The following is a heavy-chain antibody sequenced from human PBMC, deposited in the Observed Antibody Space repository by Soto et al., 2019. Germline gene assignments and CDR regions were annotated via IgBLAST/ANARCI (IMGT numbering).Heavy chain of an antibody. CDR3: ASGVVRRVIIQYTSFFDY. CDR2: INNGGST. D-gene: IGHD3-10*01. V-gene: IGHV4-34*01. Sequence: QVQLQQWGAGLLKPSETLSLTCAVYGESFNGYYWSWIRQPPGRGLEWIGEINNGGSTNYNPSLKSRVTMSVATSKNQFSRKLSSVTAADTAVYFCASGVVRRVIIQYTSFFDYRGQGTLVSASS. CDR1: GESFNGYY. J-gene: IGHJ4*02.